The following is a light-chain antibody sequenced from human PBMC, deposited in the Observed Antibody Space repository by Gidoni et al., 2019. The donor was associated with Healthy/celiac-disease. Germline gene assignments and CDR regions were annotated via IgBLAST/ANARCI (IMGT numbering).Light chain of an antibody. Sequence: EIVLTQSPATLSLSPGERATLSCRASQSVSSYLAWYQQKPGQAPRLLIYDASNRATGIPTDFTLTISSLEPEDFAVYYCQQRSNWRDTFXQXTKLEIK. J-gene: IGKJ2*01. CDR1: QSVSSY. CDR2: DAS. CDR3: QQRSNWRDT. V-gene: IGKV3-11*01.